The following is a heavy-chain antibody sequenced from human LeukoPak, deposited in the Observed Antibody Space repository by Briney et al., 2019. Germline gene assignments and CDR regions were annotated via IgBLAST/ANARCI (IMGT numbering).Heavy chain of an antibody. CDR1: GGSISSSSYY. CDR2: IYYSGST. CDR3: ARAAAGTEGLYYYYYCMDV. D-gene: IGHD6-13*01. J-gene: IGHJ6*03. Sequence: PSETLSLTCTVSGGSISSSSYYWGWIRQPPGKGLEWIGSIYYSGSTYYNPSRTHRVTISVDTSKKQFSPKLSSVTAADTAVYYCARAAAGTEGLYYYYYCMDVWGKGTTVTVSS. V-gene: IGHV4-39*07.